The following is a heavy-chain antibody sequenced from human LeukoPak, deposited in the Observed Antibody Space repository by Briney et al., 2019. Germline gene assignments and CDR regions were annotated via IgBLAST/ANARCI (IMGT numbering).Heavy chain of an antibody. CDR2: IDSDGSST. CDR3: ARGRYYGMDV. J-gene: IGHJ6*02. CDR1: AFTFSSYW. V-gene: IGHV3-74*01. Sequence: GGSLRLSCAASAFTFSSYWMHWVRQAPGKGLVWVSRIDSDGSSTRYADSVKGRFTISRGNAKNTLYLQMNSLRAEDTAVYYCARGRYYGMDVWGQGTTVTVSS.